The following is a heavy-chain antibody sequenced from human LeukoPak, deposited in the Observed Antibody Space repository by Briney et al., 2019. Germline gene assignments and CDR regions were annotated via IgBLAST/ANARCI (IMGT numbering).Heavy chain of an antibody. CDR2: IYHSGST. D-gene: IGHD3-22*01. Sequence: SETLSLTCTVSGGSISSYYCSWIRQPPGKGLEWIGYIYHSGSTNYNPSLKSRVTISVDTSKNHFSLKLSSVTAADTAVYYCARRVHYYDTSGYSYYFDYWGQGTLVTVSS. V-gene: IGHV4-59*08. CDR3: ARRVHYYDTSGYSYYFDY. CDR1: GGSISSYY. J-gene: IGHJ4*02.